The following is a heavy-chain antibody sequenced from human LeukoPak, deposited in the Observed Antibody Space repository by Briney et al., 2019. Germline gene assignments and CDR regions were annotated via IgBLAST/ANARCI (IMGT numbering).Heavy chain of an antibody. J-gene: IGHJ5*02. CDR1: GFTFSSYS. Sequence: GGSLRLSCAASGFTFSSYSMNWVRQAPGKGLEWVSYISSSSSTIYYADSVKGRFTISRDNAKNSLYLQMNSLRAEDTAVYYCARGGRFGENWFDPWGQGTLVTVSS. CDR3: ARGGRFGENWFDP. CDR2: ISSSSSTI. D-gene: IGHD3-10*01. V-gene: IGHV3-48*01.